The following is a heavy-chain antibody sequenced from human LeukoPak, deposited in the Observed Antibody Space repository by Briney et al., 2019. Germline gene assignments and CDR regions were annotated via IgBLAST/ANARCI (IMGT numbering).Heavy chain of an antibody. D-gene: IGHD2-8*02. CDR2: INHSGST. Sequence: KTSETLSLTCAVYGGSFSGYYWRWIRQPPGKGLEWIGEINHSGSTNYNPSLKSRVTISVDTSKNQFSLKLSSVTAADTAVYYCARGRTATPQIVRRVLAPFDYWGQGTLVTVSS. CDR1: GGSFSGYY. J-gene: IGHJ4*02. CDR3: ARGRTATPQIVRRVLAPFDY. V-gene: IGHV4-34*01.